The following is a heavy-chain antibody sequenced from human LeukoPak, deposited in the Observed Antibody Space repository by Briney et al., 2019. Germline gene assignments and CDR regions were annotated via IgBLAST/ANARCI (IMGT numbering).Heavy chain of an antibody. Sequence: ASVKVSCKASGYTFTGYYMHWVRQAPGQGLEWMGRINPNSGGTNYAQKFQVRVTMTRDTSISTAYMELSRLRSDDTTVYYCARGSRGRWLQFTYFDYWGQGTLVTVSS. J-gene: IGHJ4*02. D-gene: IGHD5-24*01. V-gene: IGHV1-2*06. CDR1: GYTFTGYY. CDR2: INPNSGGT. CDR3: ARGSRGRWLQFTYFDY.